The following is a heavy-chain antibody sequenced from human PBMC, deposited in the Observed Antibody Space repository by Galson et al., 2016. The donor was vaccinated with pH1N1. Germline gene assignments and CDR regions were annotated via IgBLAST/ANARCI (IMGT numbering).Heavy chain of an antibody. CDR3: MAPITGQTDY. V-gene: IGHV1-2*06. J-gene: IGHJ4*02. CDR2: INPDSGDT. CDR1: GYTFTDKY. Sequence: SVKVSCKASGYTFTDKYLHWVRQAPGQGLEWMGRINPDSGDTRYTQKFQGRVTMTSDTSVTTAYMELTSVTYDDTAVYYCMAPITGQTDYWGQGTLVTVSS. D-gene: IGHD2-2*02.